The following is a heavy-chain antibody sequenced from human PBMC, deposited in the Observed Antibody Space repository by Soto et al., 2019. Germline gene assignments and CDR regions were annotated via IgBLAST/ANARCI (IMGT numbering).Heavy chain of an antibody. V-gene: IGHV4-4*07. D-gene: IGHD6-19*01. CDR1: GASISSYF. J-gene: IGHJ5*02. Sequence: SETLSLTCTVSGASISSYFWTWIRQPAGKGLDWIGRISTSGTTNYNPSLKSRVTMSVDTSKNHFSLNLSSVTAADTAVYYCAREAGPDRWFDPWGQGTLVTVSS. CDR3: AREAGPDRWFDP. CDR2: ISTSGTT.